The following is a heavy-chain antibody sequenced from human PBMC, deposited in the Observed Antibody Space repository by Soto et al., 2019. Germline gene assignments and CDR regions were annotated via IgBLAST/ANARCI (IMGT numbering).Heavy chain of an antibody. CDR1: GFSFSTYG. Sequence: QPGGSLRLSCAASGFSFSTYGMHWVRQAPGKGLEWVAVISHDGSNKYYADSVKGRFTISRDNSKNTLYLQMNSLRAEDTAVYYWAAPGSAYYYIDAFEIWGQGTMVTVSS. J-gene: IGHJ3*02. D-gene: IGHD3-22*01. CDR3: AAPGSAYYYIDAFEI. CDR2: ISHDGSNK. V-gene: IGHV3-30*03.